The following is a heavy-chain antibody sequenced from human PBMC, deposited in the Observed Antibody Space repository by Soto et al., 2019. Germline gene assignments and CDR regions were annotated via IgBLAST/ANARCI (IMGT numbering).Heavy chain of an antibody. CDR2: IYHSGST. J-gene: IGHJ5*02. D-gene: IGHD6-6*01. Sequence: SETLSLTCAVSGGSISSGGYSWSWIRQPPGKGLEWIGYIYHSGSTYYNPSLKSRVTIPVDRSKNQFSLKLSSVTAADTAVYYCARDFEYSRFRWFDPWGQGTLVTVSS. CDR3: ARDFEYSRFRWFDP. V-gene: IGHV4-30-2*01. CDR1: GGSISSGGYS.